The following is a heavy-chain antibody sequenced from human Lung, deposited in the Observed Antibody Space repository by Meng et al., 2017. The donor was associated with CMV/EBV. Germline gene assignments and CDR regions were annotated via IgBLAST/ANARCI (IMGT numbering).Heavy chain of an antibody. CDR2: IYQRGSP. CDR3: ARGLGYCNSATCYSYFYYAMDV. J-gene: IGHJ6*02. V-gene: IGHV4-34*01. CDR1: GGSLSGHS. Sequence: SXTXSLXCAVYGGSLSGHSWSWIRQPPGQGLEWIGDIYQRGSPNYNSSLKSRVTISLDTSRNQFSLNLKSLTAADGAVYFCARGLGYCNSATCYSYFYYAMDVWGQGPTVTVSS. D-gene: IGHD2-2*01.